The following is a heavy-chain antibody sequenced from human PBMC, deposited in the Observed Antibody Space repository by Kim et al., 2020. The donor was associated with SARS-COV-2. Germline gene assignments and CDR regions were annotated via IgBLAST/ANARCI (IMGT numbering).Heavy chain of an antibody. CDR2: GSDK. D-gene: IGHD2-15*01. CDR3: ARGRSCDC. Sequence: GSDKDYVDSVKGRFTISRDNAKDSLYLQMSSLRAEDTAVYYCARGRSCDCWGQGTLVTVSS. V-gene: IGHV3-7*04. J-gene: IGHJ4*02.